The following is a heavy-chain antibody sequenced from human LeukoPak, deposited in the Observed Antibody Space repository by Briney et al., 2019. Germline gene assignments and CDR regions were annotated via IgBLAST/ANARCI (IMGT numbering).Heavy chain of an antibody. Sequence: SETLSLTCTVSGGSISSYYWSWIRQPPGKGLEWIGYIYYSGSTNYNPSLKSRVTISVDTSKNQFSLKLSSVTAADTAVYYCARHQLGYCSSTSCYYYYYGMDVWGQGTTVTVSS. CDR1: GGSISSYY. CDR3: ARHQLGYCSSTSCYYYYYGMDV. V-gene: IGHV4-59*08. CDR2: IYYSGST. J-gene: IGHJ6*02. D-gene: IGHD2-2*01.